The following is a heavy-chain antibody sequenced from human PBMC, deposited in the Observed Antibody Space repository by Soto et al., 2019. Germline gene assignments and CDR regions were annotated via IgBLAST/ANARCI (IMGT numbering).Heavy chain of an antibody. Sequence: QVQLVESGGGVVQPGRSLRLSCAASGFTFSSYAMHWVRQAPGKGLEWVAVISYDGSNKYYADSVKGRFTISRDNSKNTLYLQMNSLRAEDTAVYYCARDRSGSGYRYYFDYWGQGTLVTVSS. J-gene: IGHJ4*02. D-gene: IGHD3-22*01. CDR2: ISYDGSNK. CDR3: ARDRSGSGYRYYFDY. V-gene: IGHV3-30-3*01. CDR1: GFTFSSYA.